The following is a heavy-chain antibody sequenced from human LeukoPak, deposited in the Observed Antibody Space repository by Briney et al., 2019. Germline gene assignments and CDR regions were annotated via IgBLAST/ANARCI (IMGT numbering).Heavy chain of an antibody. Sequence: GRSLRLSCAASGFTFSSYGMHWVRQAPGKGLEWVSYISSSGSTIYYADSVKGRFTISRDNAKNSLYLQMNSLRAEDTAVYYCARDRDIVATIEPYYFDYWGQGTLVTVSS. CDR1: GFTFSSYG. D-gene: IGHD5-12*01. CDR2: ISSSGSTI. J-gene: IGHJ4*02. CDR3: ARDRDIVATIEPYYFDY. V-gene: IGHV3-48*04.